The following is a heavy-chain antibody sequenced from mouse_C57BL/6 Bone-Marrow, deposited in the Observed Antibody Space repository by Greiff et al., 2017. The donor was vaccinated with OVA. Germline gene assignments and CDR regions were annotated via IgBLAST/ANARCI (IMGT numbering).Heavy chain of an antibody. CDR1: GFNIKDYY. Sequence: VQLQQSGAELVKPGASVKLSCTASGFNIKDYYMHWVKQRPEQGLEWIGRIDPEDGETKYAPKFQGKATITADTSSNTAYLQLSSLTSEDSTVYYCARGIYYHGISPRYAMDYWGQGTSGTVSS. D-gene: IGHD1-1*01. V-gene: IGHV14-2*01. CDR3: ARGIYYHGISPRYAMDY. CDR2: IDPEDGET. J-gene: IGHJ4*01.